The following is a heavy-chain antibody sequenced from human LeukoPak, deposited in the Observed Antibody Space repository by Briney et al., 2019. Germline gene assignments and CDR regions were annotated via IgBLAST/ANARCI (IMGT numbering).Heavy chain of an antibody. D-gene: IGHD3-9*01. CDR1: GFTFSSYG. CDR3: AKGIGYYDILTGYYIHWFDP. V-gene: IGHV3-30*02. J-gene: IGHJ5*02. CDR2: IWYDGSNK. Sequence: GGSLRLSCAASGFTFSSYGMHWVRQAPGKGLEWVAVIWYDGSNKYYADSVKGRFTISRDNSKNTLYLQMNSLRAEDTAVYYCAKGIGYYDILTGYYIHWFDPWGQGTLVTVSS.